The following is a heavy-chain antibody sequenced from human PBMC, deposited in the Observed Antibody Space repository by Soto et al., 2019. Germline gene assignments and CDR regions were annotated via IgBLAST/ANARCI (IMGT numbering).Heavy chain of an antibody. CDR1: GFIFDDYA. CDR3: AKDSGCDIDGYGMDV. V-gene: IGHV3-9*01. Sequence: EVQLVESGGHLVQPGRSLRLSCAVSGFIFDDYAMHWVRQAPGKGLEWVSGISWNSGDIQYVDSVKGRFTISRDNAKNSLYLQMNSLRAEDTALYYCAKDSGCDIDGYGMDVWGQGTTVTVSS. D-gene: IGHD5-12*01. CDR2: ISWNSGDI. J-gene: IGHJ6*02.